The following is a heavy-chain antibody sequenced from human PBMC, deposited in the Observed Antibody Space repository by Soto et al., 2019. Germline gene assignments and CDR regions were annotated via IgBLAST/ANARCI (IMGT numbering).Heavy chain of an antibody. CDR1: GFTFSIYT. CDR3: AKDFTPDSRWDLDY. V-gene: IGHV3-23*01. Sequence: EVQLLESGGGLVQPAGSLRLSCAASGFTFSIYTMSWFRQAPGKGLEWVSSIYGNGRSTFYSASVKGRFTISRDNSWNTVYLQMSSLRAGDTAIFYCAKDFTPDSRWDLDYWGQGSLVTVSS. D-gene: IGHD1-26*01. J-gene: IGHJ4*02. CDR2: IYGNGRST.